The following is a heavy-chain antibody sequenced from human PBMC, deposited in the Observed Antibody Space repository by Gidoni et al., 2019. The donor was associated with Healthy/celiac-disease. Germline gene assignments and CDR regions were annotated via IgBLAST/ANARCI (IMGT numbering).Heavy chain of an antibody. CDR1: GDSVTSHSAA. V-gene: IGHV6-1*01. D-gene: IGHD3-3*01. CDR2: TYYRSKGYN. Sequence: QVQLQQSGPGLVKPSQTITLTCSISGDSVTSHSAAWNWIRQSPSRGLEWRGRTYYRSKGYNDYAVSVKSRITINPDTSKNQFSLQLNSVTPEDTAVYYCARDNDSNPYYYYGMDVWGQGTTVTVSS. J-gene: IGHJ6*02. CDR3: ARDNDSNPYYYYGMDV.